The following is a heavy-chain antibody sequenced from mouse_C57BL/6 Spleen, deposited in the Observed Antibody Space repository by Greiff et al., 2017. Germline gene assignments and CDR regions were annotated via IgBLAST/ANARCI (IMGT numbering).Heavy chain of an antibody. CDR2: IDPSDSYT. J-gene: IGHJ4*01. D-gene: IGHD3-2*02. Sequence: QVQLQQPGAELVMPGASVKLSCKASGYTFTSYWMHWVKQRPGQGLEWIGEIDPSDSYTNYNQKFKGKSTLTVDKSSSTAYMPLSSLTSADSAVYYCARRGGRSGYEGGAMDYWVQGTSVTVSS. V-gene: IGHV1-69*01. CDR3: ARRGGRSGYEGGAMDY. CDR1: GYTFTSYW.